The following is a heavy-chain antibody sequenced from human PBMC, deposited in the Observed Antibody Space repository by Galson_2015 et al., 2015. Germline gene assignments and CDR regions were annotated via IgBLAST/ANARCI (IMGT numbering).Heavy chain of an antibody. CDR1: GDSISDYY. J-gene: IGHJ3*01. CDR3: AREGTVMANEGAFDV. D-gene: IGHD5-18*01. V-gene: IGHV4-31*03. Sequence: TLSLTCSVSGDSISDYYWNWIRQHPGKRLEWIGCISYSGTADYNPSLKSRVSISIDTSKNQFSLSLKSLTAADTAVYYCAREGTVMANEGAFDVWGQGTTVTVSS. CDR2: ISYSGTA.